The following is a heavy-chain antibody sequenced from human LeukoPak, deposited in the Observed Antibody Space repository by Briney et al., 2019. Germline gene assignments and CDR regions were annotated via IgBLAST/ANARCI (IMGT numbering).Heavy chain of an antibody. D-gene: IGHD3-9*01. J-gene: IGHJ4*02. CDR3: ARNLRYFDWLLPDY. Sequence: GGSLRLSCAASGFTFDGYGMSWVRQAPGKGLEWVSGINWNGGSTGYADSVKGRFTISRDNAKNSLYLQMNSLRAEDTALYHCARNLRYFDWLLPDYWGQGTLVTVSS. V-gene: IGHV3-20*01. CDR2: INWNGGST. CDR1: GFTFDGYG.